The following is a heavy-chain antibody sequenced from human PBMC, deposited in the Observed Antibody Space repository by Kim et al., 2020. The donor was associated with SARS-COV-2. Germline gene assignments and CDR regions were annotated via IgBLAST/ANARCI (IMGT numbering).Heavy chain of an antibody. CDR1: GFTFDDFA. V-gene: IGHV3-9*01. Sequence: GGSLRLSCVASGFTFDDFAMHWVRQIPGKGLEWVSGINWNSSSTGYADSVKGRFTISRENAKNSLYLEMKSLRAEDTALYYCAKGPYYIVTGYYYFDYWGQGTLVTVSS. CDR2: INWNSSST. J-gene: IGHJ4*02. D-gene: IGHD3-9*01. CDR3: AKGPYYIVTGYYYFDY.